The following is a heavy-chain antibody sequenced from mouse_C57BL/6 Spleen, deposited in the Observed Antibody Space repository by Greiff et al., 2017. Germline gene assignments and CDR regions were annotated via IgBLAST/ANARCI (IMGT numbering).Heavy chain of an antibody. Sequence: LMESGEGLVKPGGSLKLSCAASGFTFSSYAMSWVRQTPEQRLEWVAYISSGSDYIYYADTVKGRFTISRDNARNTLYLQMSSLKSEDTAMYYCTRDELRGGYYAMDYWGQGTSVTVSS. CDR1: GFTFSSYA. CDR2: ISSGSDYI. V-gene: IGHV5-9-1*02. D-gene: IGHD2-12*01. J-gene: IGHJ4*01. CDR3: TRDELRGGYYAMDY.